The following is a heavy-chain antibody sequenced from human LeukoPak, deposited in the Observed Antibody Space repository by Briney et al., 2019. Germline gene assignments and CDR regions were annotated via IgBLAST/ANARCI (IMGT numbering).Heavy chain of an antibody. CDR3: ARGHYDVFAASYKWTTDY. CDR1: GFTFNTFT. J-gene: IGHJ4*01. CDR2: ITSGGDYT. D-gene: IGHD3-9*01. Sequence: GGSLRPSFAASGFTFNTFTMNWVRQAPGKGLEWVSIITSGGDYTNYTESVKGRFTNSRASAKTSLSLQLNSLRVEDTAVYYWARGHYDVFAASYKWTTDYWGQPTPVTASA. V-gene: IGHV3-21*01.